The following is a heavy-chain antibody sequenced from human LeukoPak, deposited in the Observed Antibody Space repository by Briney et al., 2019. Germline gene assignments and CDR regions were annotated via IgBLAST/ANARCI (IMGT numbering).Heavy chain of an antibody. D-gene: IGHD3-10*01. CDR2: INHSGST. V-gene: IGHV4-34*01. J-gene: IGHJ3*02. CDR1: GGSFSGYY. CDR3: ARDNVLLWFGENAFDI. Sequence: ASETLSLTCAVYGGSFSGYYWSWIRQPPGKGLEWIGEINHSGSTNYNPSLKSRVTISVDTSKNQFSLKLSSVTAADTAVYYCARDNVLLWFGENAFDIWGQGTMVTVSP.